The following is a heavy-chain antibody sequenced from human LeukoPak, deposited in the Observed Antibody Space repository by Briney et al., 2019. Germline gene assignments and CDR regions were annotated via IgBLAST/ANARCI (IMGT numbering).Heavy chain of an antibody. V-gene: IGHV4-38-2*02. CDR2: ICRSGST. D-gene: IGHD6-19*01. CDR3: ARSQARLGWFEL. CDR1: GYPISSGYY. Sequence: KASEPLTLTCTVSGYPISSGYYWGWLRQPPGKGLGGIGSICRSGSTYYKPSLKSRVTILVETSKNEFSLNLHSVTAADTALYSCARSQARLGWFELWGERALDSVSS. J-gene: IGHJ5*02.